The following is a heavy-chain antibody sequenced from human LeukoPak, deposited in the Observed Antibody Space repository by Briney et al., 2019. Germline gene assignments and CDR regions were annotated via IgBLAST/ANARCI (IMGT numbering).Heavy chain of an antibody. CDR2: MNPNSGNT. Sequence: GASVKVTCKASGYTFTSYDINWVRQATGQGLEWMGWMNPNSGNTGYAQKFQGRVTMTRNTSISTAYMELSSLRSEDTAVYYCATDTGSGSYNAFDIWGQGTMVTVSS. CDR1: GYTFTSYD. J-gene: IGHJ3*02. CDR3: ATDTGSGSYNAFDI. V-gene: IGHV1-8*02. D-gene: IGHD3-10*01.